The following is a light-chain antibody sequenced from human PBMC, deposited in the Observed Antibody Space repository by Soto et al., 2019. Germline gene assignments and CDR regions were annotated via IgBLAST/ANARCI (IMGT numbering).Light chain of an antibody. CDR2: AAS. V-gene: IGKV1-6*01. CDR1: QDISDD. J-gene: IGKJ4*01. Sequence: AIQMTQSPSSLSASVGDSVTITCRASQDISDDLGWYQQKPGKAPKLLIYAASSLERGVPSRFSGSGSGTDFTLTISSLQPEDFATYYWQQDYRYPLTFGGGTKVEIK. CDR3: QQDYRYPLT.